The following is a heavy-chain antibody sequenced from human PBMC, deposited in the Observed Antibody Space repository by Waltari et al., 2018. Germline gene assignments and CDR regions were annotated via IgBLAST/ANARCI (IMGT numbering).Heavy chain of an antibody. CDR3: AQSAERGAVVVAASYDF. CDR1: GNPFNSSA. V-gene: IGHV1-69*14. J-gene: IGHJ4*02. D-gene: IGHD2-15*01. Sequence: QVRLVQSGAEVKKAGSSVKVSCRTSGNPFNSSAISWVRQASGQGLEWMGGILPVFNTPIYAPKFQDRVTITADKATNTAYMELSSLTSDDTATYYCAQSAERGAVVVAASYDFWGQGTLVTVSS. CDR2: ILPVFNTP.